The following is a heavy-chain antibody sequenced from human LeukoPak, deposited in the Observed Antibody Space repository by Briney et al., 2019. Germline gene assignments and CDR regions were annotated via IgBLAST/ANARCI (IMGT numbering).Heavy chain of an antibody. J-gene: IGHJ4*02. CDR3: AKGTLVADWKIDY. CDR1: GFTFSSYA. V-gene: IGHV3-23*01. Sequence: GGSLRLSCAASGFTFSSYAMSWVRQAPGKGLEWVSTISGSGGSTYYADSVKGRFTISRDNSKNTLYLQMNSLRAEDTAVYYCAKGTLVADWKIDYWGQGTLVTVSS. D-gene: IGHD5-12*01. CDR2: ISGSGGST.